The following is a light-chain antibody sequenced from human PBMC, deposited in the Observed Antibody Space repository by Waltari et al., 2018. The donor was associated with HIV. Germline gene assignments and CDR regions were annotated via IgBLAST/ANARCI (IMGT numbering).Light chain of an antibody. CDR3: QSYDSSLSGWV. Sequence: QSVLTQPPSVSGAPGQRVTLSCSGSSSNIGSGYDVPWYQQLPGTAPKLLIYANSNRPSGVPDRFSGSKSGTSASLAITGLQAEDEADYYCQSYDSSLSGWVFGGGTKLTVL. CDR2: ANS. CDR1: SSNIGSGYD. V-gene: IGLV1-40*01. J-gene: IGLJ3*02.